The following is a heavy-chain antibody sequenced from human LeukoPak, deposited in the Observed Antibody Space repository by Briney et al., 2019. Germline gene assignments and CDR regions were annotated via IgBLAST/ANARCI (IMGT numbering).Heavy chain of an antibody. CDR2: IIPILGIA. CDR1: GGTFSSYA. Sequence: SVKVSCKASGGTFSSYAISWVRQAPGQGLEWMGRIIPILGIANYAQKFQGRVTMTRNTSISTAYMELSSLRSEDTAVYYCARDYGGNSGWFDPXXQGXLXTVXS. CDR3: ARDYGGNSGWFDP. J-gene: IGHJ5*02. V-gene: IGHV1-69*04. D-gene: IGHD4-23*01.